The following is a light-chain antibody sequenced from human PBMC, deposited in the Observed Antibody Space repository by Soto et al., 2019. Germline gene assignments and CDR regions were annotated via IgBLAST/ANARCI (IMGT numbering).Light chain of an antibody. J-gene: IGKJ1*01. CDR2: GAS. CDR1: QSVSSN. Sequence: EILMTQSPATLSVSPGEGLTLSCRASQSVSSNLAWYQQKPGQAPRLLIYGASIRATGIPARFSGSGSGTEFTLTISILQSEDFAVYYCQHYNNWPPWTFGQGTKV. CDR3: QHYNNWPPWT. V-gene: IGKV3D-15*03.